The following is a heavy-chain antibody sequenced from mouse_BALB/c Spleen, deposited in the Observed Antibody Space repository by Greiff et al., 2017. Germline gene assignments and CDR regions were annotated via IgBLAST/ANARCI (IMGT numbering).Heavy chain of an antibody. CDR3: ARPYYGSSYDWAY. CDR2: IDPSDSET. J-gene: IGHJ3*01. Sequence: QVQLQQSGPQLVRPGASVKISCKASGYSFTSYWMHWVKQRPGQGLEWIGMIDPSDSETRLNQKFKDKATLTVDKSSSTAYMELLSLTSEDSAVYYCARPYYGSSYDWAYWGQGTLVTVSA. CDR1: GYSFTSYW. D-gene: IGHD1-1*01. V-gene: IGHV1S126*01.